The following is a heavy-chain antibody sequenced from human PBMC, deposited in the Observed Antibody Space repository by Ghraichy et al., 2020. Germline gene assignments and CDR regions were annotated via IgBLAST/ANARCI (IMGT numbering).Heavy chain of an antibody. CDR3: ATCPISGWFDP. CDR2: VYYDGST. Sequence: SETLSLTCAVSGGSVSSSHYYWTWLRQPPGKGLEWIGYVYYDGSTYYSPSLRSRVTMSVDTSRNDFSLRLFSVTAADTAVYYCATCPISGWFDPWGQGTLVTVSS. CDR1: GGSVSSSHYY. J-gene: IGHJ5*02. D-gene: IGHD2-8*02. V-gene: IGHV4-39*02.